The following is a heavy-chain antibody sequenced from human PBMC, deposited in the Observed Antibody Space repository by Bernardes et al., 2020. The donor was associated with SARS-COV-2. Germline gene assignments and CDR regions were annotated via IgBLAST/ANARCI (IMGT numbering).Heavy chain of an antibody. V-gene: IGHV4-39*01. CDR1: GGSISSSSYY. J-gene: IGHJ4*02. Sequence: ETLSLTCTVSGGSISSSSYYWGWIRQPPGKGLEWIGSIYYSVSTYYNLSLKSLVTISVDTSKNQVPLHLSSVTAADTAVYYCARRRMVAATQDNDYLGQGTLVTVSS. D-gene: IGHD2-15*01. CDR3: ARRRMVAATQDNDY. CDR2: IYYSVST.